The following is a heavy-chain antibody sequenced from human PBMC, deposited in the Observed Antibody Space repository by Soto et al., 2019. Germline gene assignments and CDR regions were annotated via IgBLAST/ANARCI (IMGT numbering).Heavy chain of an antibody. CDR3: IRGFSAWSGKDY. Sequence: EVQLVESGGGLVQPGGSLRLSCTASGFTFSNHWMHWVRQGPGQGLVWVSRINTDGSFRDYADSVRGRFTISRDNAKNTLILKMKSLSAGDIAVYYCIRGFSAWSGKDYWGQGTLVTVSS. CDR1: GFTFSNHW. D-gene: IGHD6-19*01. J-gene: IGHJ4*02. V-gene: IGHV3-74*01. CDR2: INTDGSFR.